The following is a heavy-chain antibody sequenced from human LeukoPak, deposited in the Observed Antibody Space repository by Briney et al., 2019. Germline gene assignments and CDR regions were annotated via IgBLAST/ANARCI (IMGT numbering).Heavy chain of an antibody. J-gene: IGHJ6*02. V-gene: IGHV1-2*02. Sequence: GASVKVSCKASGYTFTGYYMHWVRQAPGQGLEWMGWINPNSGGTNYAQKFQGRVTMTRDTSISTAYMELSRLRSDDTAVYYCARDRSSGWRLSYYGMDVWGQGTTVTVSS. D-gene: IGHD3-10*01. CDR2: INPNSGGT. CDR1: GYTFTGYY. CDR3: ARDRSSGWRLSYYGMDV.